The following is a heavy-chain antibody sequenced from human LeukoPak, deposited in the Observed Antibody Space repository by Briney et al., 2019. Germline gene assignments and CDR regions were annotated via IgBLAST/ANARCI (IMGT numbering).Heavy chain of an antibody. CDR3: TKQYSGYEMFDY. CDR2: ISVSGGST. V-gene: IGHV3-23*01. CDR1: GFTFSSYA. D-gene: IGHD5-12*01. Sequence: TGGSLRLSCAASGFTFSSYAMSWVRQAPGKGLEWVSAISVSGGSTYYADSLKGRFTISRDNSNNTLFLQMNSLRAEDTAVYYCTKQYSGYEMFDYWGQGTLVTVSS. J-gene: IGHJ4*02.